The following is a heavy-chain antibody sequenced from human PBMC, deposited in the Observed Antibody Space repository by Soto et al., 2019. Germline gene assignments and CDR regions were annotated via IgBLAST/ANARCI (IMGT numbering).Heavy chain of an antibody. CDR3: AKDAPYYYDSSGYYGPFDY. J-gene: IGHJ4*02. CDR2: ISYDGSNK. V-gene: IGHV3-30*18. D-gene: IGHD3-22*01. Sequence: GGSLGLSCVASGFTFSTYAMTWVRQAPGKGLEWVALISYDGSNKYYADSVKGRFTISRDNSKNTLYLQMNSLRAEDTAMYYCAKDAPYYYDSSGYYGPFDYWGQGTLVTVSS. CDR1: GFTFSTYA.